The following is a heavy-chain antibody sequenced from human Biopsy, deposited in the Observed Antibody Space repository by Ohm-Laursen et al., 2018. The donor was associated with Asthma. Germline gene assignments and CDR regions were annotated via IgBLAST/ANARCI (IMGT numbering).Heavy chain of an antibody. Sequence: LRLSCTASGFSFSEFVMHWVRQAPGKGLEWVAVISYDGGNKFYGDSVKGRFTLSRDNSRNTLYLQMNSLRVEDTAIYYCARTHERWTSIQDDALDIRGQGTMVIVSS. CDR2: ISYDGGNK. D-gene: IGHD4-23*01. V-gene: IGHV3-30*03. CDR1: GFSFSEFV. CDR3: ARTHERWTSIQDDALDI. J-gene: IGHJ3*02.